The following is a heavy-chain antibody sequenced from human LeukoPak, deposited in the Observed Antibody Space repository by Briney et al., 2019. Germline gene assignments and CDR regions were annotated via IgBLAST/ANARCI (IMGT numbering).Heavy chain of an antibody. J-gene: IGHJ3*01. D-gene: IGHD4-17*01. CDR3: AKGGGDYGDYFVFWFDY. CDR1: GGSISSYY. CDR2: IYTSGST. V-gene: IGHV4-4*07. Sequence: SETLSLTCTVSGGSISSYYWSWIRQPAGKGLEWIGRIYTSGSTNYNPSLKSRVTMSVDTSKNQFSLKLSSVTAADTAVYYCAKGGGDYGDYFVFWFDYWGQGTMVTVSS.